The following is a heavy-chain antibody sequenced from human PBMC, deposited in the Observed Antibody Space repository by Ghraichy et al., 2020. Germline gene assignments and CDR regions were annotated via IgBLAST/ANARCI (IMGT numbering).Heavy chain of an antibody. CDR1: GFTFSSYS. CDR3: ARGGLVGATGY. J-gene: IGHJ4*02. D-gene: IGHD1-26*01. CDR2: ISSSSSYI. V-gene: IGHV3-21*01. Sequence: GGSLRLSCAASGFTFSSYSMNWVRRAPGKGLEWVSSISSSSSYIYYADSVKGRFTISRDNAKNSLYLQMNSLRAEDTAVYYCARGGLVGATGYWGQGTLVTVSS.